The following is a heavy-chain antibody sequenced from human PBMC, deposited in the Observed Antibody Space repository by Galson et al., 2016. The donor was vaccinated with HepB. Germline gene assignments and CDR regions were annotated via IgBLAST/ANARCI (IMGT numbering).Heavy chain of an antibody. CDR3: ARQLWRDSNYYYGMDV. CDR1: GYAFTSYF. V-gene: IGHV1-46*01. J-gene: IGHJ6*02. CDR2: INPAGGST. D-gene: IGHD6-13*01. Sequence: SCKASGYAFTSYFMHWVRQAPGQGLEWMGIINPAGGSTRYPQKFQGRVTMTRDRSTSTVYMELSSLRSEDTAVYYCARQLWRDSNYYYGMDVWGQGTTVTVSS.